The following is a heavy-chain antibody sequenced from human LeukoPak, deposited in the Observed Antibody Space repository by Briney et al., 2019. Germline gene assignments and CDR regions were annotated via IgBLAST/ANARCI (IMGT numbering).Heavy chain of an antibody. CDR1: GFTFSSYG. CDR3: ARANYGSGSNYYYGLDV. Sequence: GGSLRLSCAASGFTFSSYGMHWVRQAAGKGLEWVAVIWYDGSNRYYVDSVMGRFTISRDNSKNMLYLQVSSLRAEDTAVYYCARANYGSGSNYYYGLDVWGQGTTVTVSS. V-gene: IGHV3-33*01. D-gene: IGHD3-10*01. CDR2: IWYDGSNR. J-gene: IGHJ6*02.